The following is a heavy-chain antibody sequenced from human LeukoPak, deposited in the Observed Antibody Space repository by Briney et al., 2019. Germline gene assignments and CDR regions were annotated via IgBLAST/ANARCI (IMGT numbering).Heavy chain of an antibody. J-gene: IGHJ6*02. D-gene: IGHD5-18*01. V-gene: IGHV4-31*03. Sequence: SQTLSLTCTVSGGSLSSGGSYWRWIRQHPGTGLEWIGYIYYSGSTYYNPSLKSRVTISVDTSKNQFSLKLSSVTAADTAVYSCARVDGYSYGYSPADLYYHYGMDVWGQGTTVTVSS. CDR2: IYYSGST. CDR1: GGSLSSGGSY. CDR3: ARVDGYSYGYSPADLYYHYGMDV.